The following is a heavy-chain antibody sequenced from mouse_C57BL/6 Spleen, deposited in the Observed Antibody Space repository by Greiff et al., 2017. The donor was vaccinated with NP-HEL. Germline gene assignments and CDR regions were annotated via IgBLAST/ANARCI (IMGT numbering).Heavy chain of an antibody. CDR3: ARVQNGFDY. CDR1: GYTFTSYW. D-gene: IGHD1-1*02. J-gene: IGHJ2*01. Sequence: VQLQQPGAELVMPGASVKLSCKASGYTFTSYWMHWVKQRPGQGLEWIGEIDPSDSYTNYNQKFQGKSTLTVDKSSSTAYMQLSSLTSEDSAVYYCARVQNGFDYWGQGTTLTVSS. V-gene: IGHV1-69*01. CDR2: IDPSDSYT.